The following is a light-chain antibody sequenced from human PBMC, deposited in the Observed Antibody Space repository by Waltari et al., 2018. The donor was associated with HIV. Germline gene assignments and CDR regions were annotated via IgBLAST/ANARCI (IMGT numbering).Light chain of an antibody. CDR2: DVT. Sequence: QSALTQPRSVSGSPGQSVTISCTGTSSDVGGYKYFSWYQQHPAKAPKLMIYDVTKRPSGVPDRFSGSKSVHTASLTISGLEAEDEADYYCCSYAGSYTLVFGGGTKLTVL. V-gene: IGLV2-11*01. CDR1: SSDVGGYKY. CDR3: CSYAGSYTLV. J-gene: IGLJ3*02.